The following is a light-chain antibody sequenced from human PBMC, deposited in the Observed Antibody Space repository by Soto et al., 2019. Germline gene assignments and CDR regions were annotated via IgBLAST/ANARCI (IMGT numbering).Light chain of an antibody. CDR3: ATWDDSLSNYV. V-gene: IGLV1-47*01. CDR1: SSNIGSNY. J-gene: IGLJ1*01. CDR2: RNN. Sequence: QSVLTQPPSRSGTPGHRVTISCSGSSSNIGSNYVYWYQHLTGTAPKLLIYRNNQRPSGVPDRFSGSKSGTSASLAISGLRSEDEADYYCATWDDSLSNYVFGTGTKVTVL.